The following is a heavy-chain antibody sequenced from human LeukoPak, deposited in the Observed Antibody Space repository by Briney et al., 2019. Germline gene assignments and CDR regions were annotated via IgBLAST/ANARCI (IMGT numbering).Heavy chain of an antibody. V-gene: IGHV3-23*01. J-gene: IGHJ4*02. CDR1: GFTFSSYA. D-gene: IGHD1-26*01. CDR2: ISGGGVST. Sequence: PGGSLRLSCAASGFTFSSYAMTWVRQAPGRGLEWVSAISGGGVSTYYADSVKGRFTISRDNSKNTLFLQMNSLRAEDTAVYYCARGGSYPHYYFDSWGQGTLVTVSS. CDR3: ARGGSYPHYYFDS.